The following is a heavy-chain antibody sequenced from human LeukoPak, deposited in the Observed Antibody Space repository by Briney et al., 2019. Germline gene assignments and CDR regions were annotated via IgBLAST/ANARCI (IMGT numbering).Heavy chain of an antibody. D-gene: IGHD3-22*01. V-gene: IGHV3-23*01. Sequence: GGSLRLSCAASGFTFSSYAMTWVRQAPGKGLEWVSSISGSGGIAHYADFVRGRFTISRDNSKNTLYLQVNSLGAEDTALYYCAKLLKGYYDSSGYLDAFDIWGQGTMVTVS. CDR3: AKLLKGYYDSSGYLDAFDI. J-gene: IGHJ3*02. CDR1: GFTFSSYA. CDR2: ISGSGGIA.